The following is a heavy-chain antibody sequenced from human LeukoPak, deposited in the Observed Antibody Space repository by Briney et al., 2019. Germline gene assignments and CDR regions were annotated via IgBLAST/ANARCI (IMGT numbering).Heavy chain of an antibody. CDR3: ASLAAAGKDGMDV. Sequence: PSETLSLTCAVYGGSFSGYYWSWIRQPPGKGLEWIGEINHSGSTNYNPSLKSRVTISVDTSKNQFSLKLSSVTAADTAVYYCASLAAAGKDGMDVWGQGTTVTVSS. V-gene: IGHV4-34*01. CDR1: GGSFSGYY. CDR2: INHSGST. D-gene: IGHD6-13*01. J-gene: IGHJ6*02.